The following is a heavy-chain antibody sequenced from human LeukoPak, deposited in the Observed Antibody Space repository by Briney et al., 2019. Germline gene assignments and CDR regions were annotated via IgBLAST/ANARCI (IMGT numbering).Heavy chain of an antibody. D-gene: IGHD4-23*01. J-gene: IGHJ6*02. CDR1: GFTFSSYG. V-gene: IGHV3-33*01. CDR2: IWYDGSNK. Sequence: GGSLRLSCAASGFTFSSYGMHWVRQAPGKGLEWVAVIWYDGSNKYYADSVKGRFTFSRDNSKNTLYLQMNSLRAEDTAVYYCARETPLKYGMDVWGQGTTVTVSS. CDR3: ARETPLKYGMDV.